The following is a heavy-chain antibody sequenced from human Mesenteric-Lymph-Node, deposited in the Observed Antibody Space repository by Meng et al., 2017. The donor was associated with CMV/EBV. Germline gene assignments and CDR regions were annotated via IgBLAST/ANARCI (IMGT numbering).Heavy chain of an antibody. CDR2: IRYDGSNK. J-gene: IGHJ5*02. V-gene: IGHV3-30*02. CDR3: AKFFQEYCSSTSCYGRRNWFDP. Sequence: GESLKISCAASGFTFNNYGMHWVRQAPGKGLEWVAFIRYDGSNKYYADSVKGRFTISRDNSKNTLFLQMNSLRAEDTAVYYCAKFFQEYCSSTSCYGRRNWFDPWGQGTLVTVSS. D-gene: IGHD2-2*01. CDR1: GFTFNNYG.